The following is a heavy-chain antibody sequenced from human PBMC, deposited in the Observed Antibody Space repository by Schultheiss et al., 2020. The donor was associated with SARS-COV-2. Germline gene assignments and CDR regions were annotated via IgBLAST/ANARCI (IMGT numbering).Heavy chain of an antibody. CDR3: ARGPHYDYVWGSYGRRRFDY. J-gene: IGHJ4*02. D-gene: IGHD3-16*01. CDR2: IYYSGST. CDR1: GGSISSGDYY. Sequence: LRLSCTVSGGSISSGDYYWSWIRQPPGKGLEWIGYIYYSGSTYYNPSLKSRVTISVDTSKNQFSLKLSSVTAADTAVYYCARGPHYDYVWGSYGRRRFDYWGQGTLVTVSS. V-gene: IGHV4-30-4*01.